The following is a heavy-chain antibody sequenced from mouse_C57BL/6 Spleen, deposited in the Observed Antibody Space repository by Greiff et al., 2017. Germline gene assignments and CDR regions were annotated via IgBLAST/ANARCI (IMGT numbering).Heavy chain of an antibody. V-gene: IGHV1-54*01. CDR1: GYAFTNYL. J-gene: IGHJ2*01. CDR2: INPGSGGT. CDR3: ARRTVVAPYFDY. D-gene: IGHD1-1*01. Sequence: VQLVESGAELVRPGTSVKVSCKASGYAFTNYLIEWVKQRPGQGLEWIGVINPGSGGTNYNEKFKGKATLTADKSSSTAYMQLSSLTSEDSAVYFCARRTVVAPYFDYWGQGTTLTVSS.